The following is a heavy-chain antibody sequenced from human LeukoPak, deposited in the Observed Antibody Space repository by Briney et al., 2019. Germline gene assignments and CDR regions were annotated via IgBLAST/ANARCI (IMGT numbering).Heavy chain of an antibody. V-gene: IGHV3-30*18. Sequence: GSLRLSCTASGFTLSSLGMHWVRQAPGKGLEWVAVISDDGSNTYYADSVKGRFTISRDNSKNTLYLQLNSLRTEDTAVYYCAKDADTATIIYWYFDLWGRGTLVTVSS. CDR3: AKDADTATIIYWYFDL. D-gene: IGHD5-18*01. CDR1: GFTLSSLG. J-gene: IGHJ2*01. CDR2: ISDDGSNT.